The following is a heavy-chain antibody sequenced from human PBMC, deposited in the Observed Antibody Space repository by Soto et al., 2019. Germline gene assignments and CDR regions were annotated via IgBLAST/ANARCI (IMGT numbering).Heavy chain of an antibody. CDR2: IYHSGST. D-gene: IGHD5-12*01. Sequence: QLQLQEPGSGLVKPSQTLSLTCAVSGGSISSGGYSWSWIRQPPGKGLEWIGYIYHSGSTYYNPSLKSRVTISVDRSKNQFSLKLSSVTAADTAVYYCARGGDGYNLGFDYWGQGTLVTVSS. CDR1: GGSISSGGYS. CDR3: ARGGDGYNLGFDY. V-gene: IGHV4-30-2*01. J-gene: IGHJ4*02.